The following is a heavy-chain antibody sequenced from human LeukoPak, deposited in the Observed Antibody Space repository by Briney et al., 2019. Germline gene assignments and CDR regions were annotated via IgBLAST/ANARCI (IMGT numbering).Heavy chain of an antibody. V-gene: IGHV4-34*01. Sequence: PSETLSLTCAVYGGSFSGYYWSWIRQPPGKGLEWIGEINHSGSTNYNPSLKSRVTISVDTSKNQFSLKLSSVTAADTAVYYCARGSGAAARLYCYYYMDVWGQGTLVTVSS. CDR2: INHSGST. CDR3: ARGSGAAARLYCYYYMDV. D-gene: IGHD6-13*01. CDR1: GGSFSGYY. J-gene: IGHJ6*03.